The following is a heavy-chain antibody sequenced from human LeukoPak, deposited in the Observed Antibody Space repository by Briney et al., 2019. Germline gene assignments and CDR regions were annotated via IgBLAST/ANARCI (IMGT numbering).Heavy chain of an antibody. CDR3: ARASITMVRGVKRRAHWFDP. J-gene: IGHJ5*02. CDR1: GYTFTSYD. Sequence: ASVKVSCKASGYTFTSYDINWVRQATGRGLEWMGWMNPNSGNTGYAQKFQGRVTMTRNTSISTAYMELSSLRSEDTAVYYCARASITMVRGVKRRAHWFDPWGQGTLVTVSS. D-gene: IGHD3-10*01. V-gene: IGHV1-8*01. CDR2: MNPNSGNT.